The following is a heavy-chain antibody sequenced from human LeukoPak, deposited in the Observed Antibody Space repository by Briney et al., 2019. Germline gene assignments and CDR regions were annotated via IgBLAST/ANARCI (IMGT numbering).Heavy chain of an antibody. CDR1: GGSISSYY. CDR3: ARCEGATLPYYYYYMDV. J-gene: IGHJ6*03. CDR2: IYTSGST. V-gene: IGHV4-4*07. D-gene: IGHD1-26*01. Sequence: SETLSLTCTVSGGSISSYYWSWIRQPAGKGLEWIGRIYTSGSTNYNPSLKSRVTISVDTSKNQFSLKLSSVTAADTAVYYCARCEGATLPYYYYYMDVWGKGTTVTISS.